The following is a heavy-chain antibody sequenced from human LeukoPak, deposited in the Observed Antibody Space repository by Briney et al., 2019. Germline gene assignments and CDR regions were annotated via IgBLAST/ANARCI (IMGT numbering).Heavy chain of an antibody. Sequence: PGGSLRLSCTASGFTFSSYWMSWVRQAPGKGLEWVAVISSDGSNKYYADSVKGRFTFSRDNSKNTLYLQMTSLRAEDTAVYYCARVNFAAAAMDVWGKGTTVTVSS. J-gene: IGHJ6*04. D-gene: IGHD6-13*01. CDR2: ISSDGSNK. CDR1: GFTFSSYW. V-gene: IGHV3-30*03. CDR3: ARVNFAAAAMDV.